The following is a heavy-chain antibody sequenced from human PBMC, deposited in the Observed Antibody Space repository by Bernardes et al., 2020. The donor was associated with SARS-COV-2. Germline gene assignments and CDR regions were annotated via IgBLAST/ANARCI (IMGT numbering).Heavy chain of an antibody. V-gene: IGHV4-59*01. CDR1: GGSIRSSY. CDR3: ARGIAEDYYYYGMDV. CDR2: IYYSGST. J-gene: IGHJ6*02. Sequence: SETLSLTRTVSGGSIRSSYWSWIRQPPGPGLEWIGYIYYSGSTNYNPSLKSRVTISVDTSKNQFSLKLSSVTAADTAVYYCARGIAEDYYYYGMDVWGQGTTVTGS. D-gene: IGHD6-13*01.